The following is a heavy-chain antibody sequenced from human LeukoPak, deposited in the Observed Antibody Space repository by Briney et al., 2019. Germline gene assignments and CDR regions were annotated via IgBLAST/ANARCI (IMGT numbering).Heavy chain of an antibody. V-gene: IGHV4-59*08. CDR2: IYYSGST. CDR3: ARHGVYYDSSGYLYYFFDY. D-gene: IGHD3-22*01. J-gene: IGHJ4*02. Sequence: SETLSLTCTVSGGSISSYYWSWIRQPPGKGLEWIGYIYYSGSTNYNPSLKSRVTISVDTSKSQFSLRLISVTAADTAVYYCARHGVYYDSSGYLYYFFDYWGQATLVTVSS. CDR1: GGSISSYY.